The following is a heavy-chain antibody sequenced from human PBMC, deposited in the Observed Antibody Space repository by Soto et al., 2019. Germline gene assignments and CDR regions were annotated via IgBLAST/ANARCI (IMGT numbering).Heavy chain of an antibody. Sequence: ASVKVSCKASGYTFTSYYMHWVRQAPGQGLEWMGIINPSGGSTSYAQKFQGRVTMTRDTSTSTVYMELSSLRSEDTAVYYCARDLVPAAIRYYYGMDVWGQGTTVTVTS. CDR1: GYTFTSYY. J-gene: IGHJ6*02. CDR3: ARDLVPAAIRYYYGMDV. D-gene: IGHD2-2*01. V-gene: IGHV1-46*01. CDR2: INPSGGST.